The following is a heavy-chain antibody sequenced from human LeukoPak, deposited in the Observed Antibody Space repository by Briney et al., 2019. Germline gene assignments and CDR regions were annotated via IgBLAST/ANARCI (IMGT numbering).Heavy chain of an antibody. D-gene: IGHD3-9*01. CDR2: ISAYNGNT. Sequence: ASVKVSCKASGYTFTSYGISWVRQAPGQGLESMGWISAYNGNTNYAQKLQGRVTMTTDTSTSTVYMELRSLRSDDTAVYYCARDPANYDILTGYYSFGMDVWGQGTTVTVSS. CDR3: ARDPANYDILTGYYSFGMDV. J-gene: IGHJ6*02. CDR1: GYTFTSYG. V-gene: IGHV1-18*01.